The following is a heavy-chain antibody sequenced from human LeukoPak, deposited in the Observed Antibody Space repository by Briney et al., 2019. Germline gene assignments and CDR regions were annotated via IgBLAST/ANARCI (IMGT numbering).Heavy chain of an antibody. CDR1: GFTFSNYW. V-gene: IGHV3-7*01. J-gene: IGHJ5*02. CDR2: IKPDGSKK. Sequence: GGSLRLXCAASGFTFSNYWMTWVRQAPGKGLESLANIKPDGSKKSYVDSVKGRFTVSRDNAKNSVSLQMDSLRVEDTAVYYCSSQPAVIDLDLWGQGTLVTVSS. D-gene: IGHD2/OR15-2a*01. CDR3: SSQPAVIDLDL.